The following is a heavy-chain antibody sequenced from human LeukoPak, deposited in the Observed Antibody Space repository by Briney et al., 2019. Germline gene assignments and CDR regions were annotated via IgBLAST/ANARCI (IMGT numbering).Heavy chain of an antibody. Sequence: PGGSLRLSCAASGFTFSNYAMSWVRQAPGKGLEWVSTLSGSGDSTYYADSVKGRFTISRDNSKNTLYLQMNSLRAEDTAVYYCAKDSSSFYFDYWGQGTLVTVSS. J-gene: IGHJ4*02. CDR2: LSGSGDST. V-gene: IGHV3-23*01. D-gene: IGHD6-13*01. CDR3: AKDSSSFYFDY. CDR1: GFTFSNYA.